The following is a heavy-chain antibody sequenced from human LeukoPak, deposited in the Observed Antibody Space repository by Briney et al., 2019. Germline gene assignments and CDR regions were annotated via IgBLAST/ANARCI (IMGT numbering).Heavy chain of an antibody. CDR2: INSDGSST. CDR1: RFTFSTYW. CDR3: ARDPSDYYGAFDI. V-gene: IGHV3-74*01. Sequence: QSGGSLRLSCAASRFTFSTYWMHWVRQAPGKGLVWVSRINSDGSSTGYADSVKGRFTISRDNSKNTLDLQMNSLRAEDTAVYYCARDPSDYYGAFDIWGQGTMVTVSS. D-gene: IGHD3-10*01. J-gene: IGHJ3*02.